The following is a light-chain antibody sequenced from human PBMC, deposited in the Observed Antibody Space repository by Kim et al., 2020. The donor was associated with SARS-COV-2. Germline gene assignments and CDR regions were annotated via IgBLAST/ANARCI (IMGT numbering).Light chain of an antibody. V-gene: IGKV3-20*01. Sequence: SPGERATRSCRASQSVSSSFLAWYQQKPGQAPRLLIYGASSRATGIPDRFSGSGSGTDFTLTISRLEPEDFAVYYCHQYGSLPRTFGGGTKVDIK. J-gene: IGKJ4*01. CDR2: GAS. CDR3: HQYGSLPRT. CDR1: QSVSSSF.